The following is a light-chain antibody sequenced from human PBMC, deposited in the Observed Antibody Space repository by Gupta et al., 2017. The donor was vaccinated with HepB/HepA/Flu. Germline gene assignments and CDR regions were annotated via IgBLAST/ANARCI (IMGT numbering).Light chain of an antibody. V-gene: IGKV1-39*01. J-gene: IGKJ1*01. Sequence: DIQMTQSPSSLSASVGDRVTITCRASQSISSYLNWYQQKPGKVPKLLIYAASSLQSGVPSRFSGSGSGTDFTLTSSRRQPEDFATYYCQQSYSTETFGQGTKVEIK. CDR3: QQSYSTET. CDR1: QSISSY. CDR2: AAS.